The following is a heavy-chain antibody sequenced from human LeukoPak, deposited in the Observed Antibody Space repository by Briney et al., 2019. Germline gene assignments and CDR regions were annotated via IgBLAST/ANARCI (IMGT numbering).Heavy chain of an antibody. J-gene: IGHJ4*02. CDR2: INPSGGST. CDR1: GYTFTSYY. CDR3: ARERRIVGATTSYYFDY. D-gene: IGHD1-26*01. Sequence: ASVTVSCKASGYTFTSYYMHWVRQAPGQGLEWMGIINPSGGSTTYAQKFQGRVTMTRDTSTSTVYMELSSLRSEGTAVYYCARERRIVGATTSYYFDYWGRGTLVTVSS. V-gene: IGHV1-46*01.